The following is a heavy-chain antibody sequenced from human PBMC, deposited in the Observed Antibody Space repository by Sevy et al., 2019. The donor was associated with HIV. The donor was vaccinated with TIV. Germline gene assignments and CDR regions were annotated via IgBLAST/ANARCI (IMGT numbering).Heavy chain of an antibody. CDR2: IKQDGSEK. D-gene: IGHD3-9*01. CDR3: ARDRLARYFDWLSDYYGMDV. V-gene: IGHV3-7*01. J-gene: IGHJ6*02. Sequence: GGSLRLSCAASGFTFSSYWMSWVRQAPGKGLEWVANIKQDGSEKYYVDSVKGRFPISRDNAKNSLYLQMNSLRAEDTAVYYCARDRLARYFDWLSDYYGMDVWGQGTTVTVSS. CDR1: GFTFSSYW.